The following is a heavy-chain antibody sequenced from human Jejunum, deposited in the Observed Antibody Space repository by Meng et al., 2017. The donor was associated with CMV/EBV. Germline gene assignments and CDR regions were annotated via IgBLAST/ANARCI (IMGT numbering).Heavy chain of an antibody. D-gene: IGHD3-9*01. CDR2: IYWDDDT. V-gene: IGHV2-5*02. CDR3: AHSNLHILTGYLQNDAFDI. J-gene: IGHJ3*02. Sequence: TSGVGVGWIRQPPGKALEWLALIYWDDDTRYSPSLKSRLTITKDTSKNQVVLTMTNMDPMDTATYYCAHSNLHILTGYLQNDAFDIWGQGTMVTVSS. CDR1: TSGVG.